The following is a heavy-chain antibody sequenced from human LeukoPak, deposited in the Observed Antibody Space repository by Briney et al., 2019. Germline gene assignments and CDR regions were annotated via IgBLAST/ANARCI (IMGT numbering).Heavy chain of an antibody. V-gene: IGHV4-59*13. Sequence: SETLSLTCTVSGGSISNYYWSWVRQPPGKGLEWIGHIYYSGTTNYSPSLKSRVTISVDTSKNQFSLKLNSVTAADTAVYYCARDPGPNYYYGMDVWGQGTTVTVSS. CDR1: GGSISNYY. J-gene: IGHJ6*02. CDR3: ARDPGPNYYYGMDV. CDR2: IYYSGTT.